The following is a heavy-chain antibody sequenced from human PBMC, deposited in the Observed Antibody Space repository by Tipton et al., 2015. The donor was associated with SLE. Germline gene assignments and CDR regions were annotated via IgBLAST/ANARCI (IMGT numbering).Heavy chain of an antibody. CDR2: IYSGGST. J-gene: IGHJ4*02. D-gene: IGHD3-22*01. V-gene: IGHV3-66*01. Sequence: SLRLSCAASGFTVSSNYMSWVRQAPGKGLEWVSVIYSGGSTYYADSVKGRFTISRDNAKNSLYLQMNSLRAEDTAVYYCARASSGSYDYWGQGTLVTVSS. CDR3: ARASSGSYDY. CDR1: GFTVSSNY.